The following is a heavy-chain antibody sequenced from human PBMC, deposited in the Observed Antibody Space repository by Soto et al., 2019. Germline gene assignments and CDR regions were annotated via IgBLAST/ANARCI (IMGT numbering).Heavy chain of an antibody. CDR3: ARVKIGYDYIWGSYRPNDAFDI. J-gene: IGHJ3*02. CDR1: VFTFSDYY. CDR2: ISSSGSTI. D-gene: IGHD3-16*02. Sequence: PGGSLRLSCAASVFTFSDYYMSWIRQAPGKGLEWVSYISSSGSTIYYADSVKGRFTISRDNAKNSLYLQMNSLRAEDTAVYYCARVKIGYDYIWGSYRPNDAFDIWGQGTMVTVSS. V-gene: IGHV3-11*01.